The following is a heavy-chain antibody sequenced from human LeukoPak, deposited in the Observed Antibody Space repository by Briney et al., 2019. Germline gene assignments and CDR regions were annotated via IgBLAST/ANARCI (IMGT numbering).Heavy chain of an antibody. D-gene: IGHD2-15*01. CDR3: ARGQDIVVVVAATGRPGSYNWFDP. CDR2: INHSGST. CDR1: GGSFSGYY. Sequence: PSETLSLTCAVYGGSFSGYYWSWIRQPPGKGLEWIGEINHSGSTNYNPSLKSRVTISVDTSKNQFSLKLSSVTAADTAVYYCARGQDIVVVVAATGRPGSYNWFDPWGQGTLVTVSS. J-gene: IGHJ5*02. V-gene: IGHV4-34*01.